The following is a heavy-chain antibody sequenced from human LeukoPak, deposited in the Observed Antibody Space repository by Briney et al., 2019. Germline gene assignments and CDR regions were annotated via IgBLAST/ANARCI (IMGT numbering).Heavy chain of an antibody. J-gene: IGHJ4*02. CDR1: GFTFSSYE. CDR2: ISSSGSNI. D-gene: IGHD3-10*01. Sequence: GGSLRLSCAASGFTFSSYEMNWVRQAPGKGLEWVSYISSSGSNIYYADSVKGRFTISRDNAKNSLYLQMNSLRAEDTAVYYCARGWVRGNDYWGQGTLVTVSS. CDR3: ARGWVRGNDY. V-gene: IGHV3-48*03.